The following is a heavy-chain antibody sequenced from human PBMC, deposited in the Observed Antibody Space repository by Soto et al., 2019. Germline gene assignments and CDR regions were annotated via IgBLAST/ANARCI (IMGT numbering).Heavy chain of an antibody. CDR1: GASISSTYW. Sequence: QLRESGPGLVKPSGTLSLTCFVSGASISSTYWWSWVRQTPGKRLEWIGQIYHTGTTSYNPSLKTRFTISLDKSNNQFSLRLTSMTAADTAVYYCATLPPRIVVVMTDLPTWGQGTLVTVSS. D-gene: IGHD2-15*01. CDR3: ATLPPRIVVVMTDLPT. V-gene: IGHV4-4*02. CDR2: IYHTGTT. J-gene: IGHJ5*02.